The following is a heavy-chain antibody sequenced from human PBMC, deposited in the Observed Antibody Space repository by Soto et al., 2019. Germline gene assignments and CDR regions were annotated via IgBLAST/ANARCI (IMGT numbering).Heavy chain of an antibody. V-gene: IGHV3-48*02. J-gene: IGHJ4*02. D-gene: IGHD5-12*01. Sequence: EVQLVESGGALVQPGGSLRLSCGASGFIFSSYSMNWVRQAPGKGLEWISYISSSSSTIFYADSVKGRFTISRDNDKNSLYLQMNNLRDEDTAVYFCAREGRYSGSDYFDYWGQGTLFTVSS. CDR1: GFIFSSYS. CDR3: AREGRYSGSDYFDY. CDR2: ISSSSSTI.